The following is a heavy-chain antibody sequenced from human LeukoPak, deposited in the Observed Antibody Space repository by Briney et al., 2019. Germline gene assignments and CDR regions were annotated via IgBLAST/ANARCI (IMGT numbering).Heavy chain of an antibody. V-gene: IGHV4-61*02. D-gene: IGHD1-26*01. CDR2: IYTSGST. Sequence: SETLSLTCTVSGGSISSGSYYWSWIRQPAGKGLEWIGRIYTSGSTNYNPSLKSRVTISVDTSRNQFSLKLSSVTAADTAVYYCATSGSYYEYWGQGTPVTVSS. CDR3: ATSGSYYEY. CDR1: GGSISSGSYY. J-gene: IGHJ4*02.